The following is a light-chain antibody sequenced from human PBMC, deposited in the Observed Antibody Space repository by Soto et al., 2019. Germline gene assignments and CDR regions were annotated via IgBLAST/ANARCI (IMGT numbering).Light chain of an antibody. CDR3: QQYDNHPIT. Sequence: DIQMTQSPSSLSASVGDRVTITCQASQDINNYLNWYQQKPGKAPKLLIYDASNLETGVPSRFSGSGSGTDFTFTISSLQPEDFAAYYCQQYDNHPITFGQGTRLEIK. V-gene: IGKV1-33*01. CDR1: QDINNY. J-gene: IGKJ5*01. CDR2: DAS.